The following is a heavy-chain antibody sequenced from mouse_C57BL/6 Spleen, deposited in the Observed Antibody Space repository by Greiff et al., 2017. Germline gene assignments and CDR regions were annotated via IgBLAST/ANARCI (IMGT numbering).Heavy chain of an antibody. CDR2: IWGCGST. V-gene: IGHV2-6*01. CDR1: GFSLTSYG. D-gene: IGHD4-1*01. J-gene: IGHJ3*01. Sequence: VQLVESGPGLVAPSQCLSITCTVSGFSLTSYGVDWVRQSPGKGLEWLGVIWGCGSTNYNSALNAKLIISTDNSKSQGFLKMNSLQTDDTAMYYCARGGELGLAYWGQGTLVTVSA. CDR3: ARGGELGLAY.